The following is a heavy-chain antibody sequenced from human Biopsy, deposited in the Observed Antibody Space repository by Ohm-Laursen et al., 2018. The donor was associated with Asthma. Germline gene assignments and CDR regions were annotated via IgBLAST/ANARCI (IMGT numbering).Heavy chain of an antibody. V-gene: IGHV3-23*01. J-gene: IGHJ4*02. CDR1: GFTFSSYA. D-gene: IGHD3-16*01. CDR3: AKRGGYFDY. CDR2: ISGSGGST. Sequence: LRLSCAASGFTFSSYAMSWVRQAPGKGLEWVSAISGSGGSTYYADSVKGRFTISRDKSKNTLYMQMNSLRAEDTAVYYCAKRGGYFDYWGQGTLVTVSS.